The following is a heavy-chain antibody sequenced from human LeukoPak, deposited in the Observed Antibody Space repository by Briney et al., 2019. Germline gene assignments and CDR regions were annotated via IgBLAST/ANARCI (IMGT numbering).Heavy chain of an antibody. J-gene: IGHJ5*02. V-gene: IGHV4-61*02. CDR1: GGSISSGSYY. CDR3: AREDYGPRPNWFDP. D-gene: IGHD4/OR15-4a*01. Sequence: SETLSLTCTVSGGSISSGSYYWSWIRQPAGKGLEWIGRIYTSGSTNYNPSLKSRVTISVDTSKNQFSLKLSSVTAADTAVYYCAREDYGPRPNWFDPWGQGTLVTVSS. CDR2: IYTSGST.